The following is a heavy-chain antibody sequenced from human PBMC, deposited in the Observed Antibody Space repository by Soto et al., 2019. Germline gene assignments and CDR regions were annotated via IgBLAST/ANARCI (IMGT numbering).Heavy chain of an antibody. V-gene: IGHV3-30*18. CDR3: AKEGHTSGRCGCFNI. Sequence: GGSLRLSCEASGFTLSSSVMHWVRQAPGKRLEWLSVISVDGRNDLHAGAVKGRFTISRGISKNMVYLQMNDLRPDDTAMYFCAKEGHTSGRCGCFNIWGQGTMVTVSS. D-gene: IGHD6-19*01. J-gene: IGHJ3*02. CDR1: GFTLSSSV. CDR2: ISVDGRND.